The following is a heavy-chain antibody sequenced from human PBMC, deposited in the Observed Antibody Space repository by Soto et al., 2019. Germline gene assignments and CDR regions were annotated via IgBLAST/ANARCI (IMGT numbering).Heavy chain of an antibody. CDR1: GYTFTSYG. V-gene: IGHV1-18*01. CDR3: ASAGYCSGGSCYSLQGGMWFDP. CDR2: ISAYNGNT. D-gene: IGHD2-15*01. Sequence: ASVKVSCKASGYTFTSYGISWVRQAPGQGLEWMGWISAYNGNTNYAQKLQGRVTMTTNTSTSTAYMELSSLRSDDTAVYYCASAGYCSGGSCYSLQGGMWFDPWGQGTLVTVSS. J-gene: IGHJ5*02.